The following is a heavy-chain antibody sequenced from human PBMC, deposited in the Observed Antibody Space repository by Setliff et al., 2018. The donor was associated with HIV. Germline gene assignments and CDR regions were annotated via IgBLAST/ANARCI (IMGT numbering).Heavy chain of an antibody. J-gene: IGHJ4*02. CDR3: ARQGFVPLGAHQFDY. V-gene: IGHV4-59*08. CDR2: IYTSDII. D-gene: IGHD3-16*01. Sequence: SETLSLTCTVSGGFSDRYFWSWVRQPPGKGLEWIGYIYTSDIIVYNPSLKSRVTISEDTSKSQVYLSLTSVTAADTAVYYCARQGFVPLGAHQFDYWGPGTLVTVSS. CDR1: GGFSDRYF.